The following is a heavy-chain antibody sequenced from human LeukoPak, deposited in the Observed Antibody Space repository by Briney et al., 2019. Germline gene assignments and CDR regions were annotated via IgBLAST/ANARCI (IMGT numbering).Heavy chain of an antibody. V-gene: IGHV1-18*01. CDR2: ISAYNGNT. J-gene: IGHJ4*02. Sequence: ASVTVSCKASGYTFTSYGISWVRQAPGQGLEWMGWISAYNGNTNYAQKLQGRVTMTTDTSTSTAYMELRSLRSDDTAVYYCARDNYDSSGYSGFDYWGQGTLVTVSS. D-gene: IGHD3-22*01. CDR3: ARDNYDSSGYSGFDY. CDR1: GYTFTSYG.